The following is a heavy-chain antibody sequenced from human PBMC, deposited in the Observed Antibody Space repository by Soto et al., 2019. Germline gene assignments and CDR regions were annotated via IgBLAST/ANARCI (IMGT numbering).Heavy chain of an antibody. CDR2: IYYSGST. Sequence: QVQLQESGPGLVKPSQTLSLTCSVSGRSVSSAGFYWTWIRQHPGKGLEWIWYIYYSGSTYYSPSLTSRVTISIDTSDNQFSLTLSSVTAADTAVYYCARGIFLATAAAYFDFWGQGTLVTVSS. V-gene: IGHV4-31*03. CDR3: ARGIFLATAAAYFDF. CDR1: GRSVSSAGFY. D-gene: IGHD6-13*01. J-gene: IGHJ4*02.